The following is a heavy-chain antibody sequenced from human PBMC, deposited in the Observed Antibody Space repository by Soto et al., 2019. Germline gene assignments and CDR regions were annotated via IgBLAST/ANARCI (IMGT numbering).Heavy chain of an antibody. Sequence: GASLKVSCKASGYTFTSYYMHWVRQAPGQGLEWMGIINPSGGSTSYAQKFQGRVTMTRDTSTSTVYMELSSLRSEDTAVYYCAVRTYCSGGSCYSGAFDIWGQGTMVTVSS. J-gene: IGHJ3*02. CDR3: AVRTYCSGGSCYSGAFDI. CDR2: INPSGGST. D-gene: IGHD2-15*01. CDR1: GYTFTSYY. V-gene: IGHV1-46*01.